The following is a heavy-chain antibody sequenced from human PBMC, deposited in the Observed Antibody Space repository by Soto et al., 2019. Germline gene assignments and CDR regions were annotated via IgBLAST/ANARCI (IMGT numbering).Heavy chain of an antibody. CDR2: MSGSGSVT. J-gene: IGHJ6*02. CDR3: AKGKEGSTWYYYGMDV. D-gene: IGHD6-13*01. V-gene: IGHV3-23*01. CDR1: GFTLTRYA. Sequence: PGGSLRLSCVGSGFTLTRYAMSWVRQAPGKGLEWVSTMSGSGSVTYYADSVKGWFSISRDSSKNTLYLQMSSLRVEDTAVYYCAKGKEGSTWYYYGMDVWGQGTTVTVSS.